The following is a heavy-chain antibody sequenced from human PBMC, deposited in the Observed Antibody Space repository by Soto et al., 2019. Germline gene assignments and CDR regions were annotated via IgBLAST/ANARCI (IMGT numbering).Heavy chain of an antibody. Sequence: ASVKVSCKVSGYTLTDLSMHWVRQAPGKGLEWMGGFDPEDGNTGYAQKFQGRVTMTRNTSISTAYMELSSLRSEDTAVYYCARTLYGDNVDYWGQGTLVTVSS. V-gene: IGHV1-24*01. CDR1: GYTLTDLS. D-gene: IGHD4-17*01. J-gene: IGHJ4*02. CDR3: ARTLYGDNVDY. CDR2: FDPEDGNT.